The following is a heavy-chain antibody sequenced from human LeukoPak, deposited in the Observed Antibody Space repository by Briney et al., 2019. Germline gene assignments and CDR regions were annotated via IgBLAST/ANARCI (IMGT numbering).Heavy chain of an antibody. CDR1: GGSISSSSYY. J-gene: IGHJ4*02. Sequence: PSETLSLTCTVSGGSISSSSYYWGWIRQPPGEGLEWIGSIYYSGSTYYNTSLKSRVTISVDTSKNQFSLRLNSVTAADTAVYFCARQTGAGLFILPGGQGTLVTVSS. CDR3: ARQTGAGLFILP. CDR2: IYYSGST. V-gene: IGHV4-39*01. D-gene: IGHD3/OR15-3a*01.